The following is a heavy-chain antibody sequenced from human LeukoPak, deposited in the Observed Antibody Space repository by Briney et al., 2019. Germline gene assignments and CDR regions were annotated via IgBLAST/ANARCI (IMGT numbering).Heavy chain of an antibody. V-gene: IGHV3-48*01. CDR2: ISSSSSTI. D-gene: IGHD3-16*01. CDR3: AREGGSNYYYYMDV. CDR1: GFTFSSYS. Sequence: GGSLRLSCAASGFTFSSYSMNWVRQAPGKGLEWVSYISSSSSTIYYADSVKGRFTISRDNAKNSLYLQMNSLRAEDTAVYYCAREGGSNYYYYMDVWGKGTTATVSS. J-gene: IGHJ6*03.